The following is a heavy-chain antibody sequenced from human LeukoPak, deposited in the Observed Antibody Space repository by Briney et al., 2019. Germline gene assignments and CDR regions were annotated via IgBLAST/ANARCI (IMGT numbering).Heavy chain of an antibody. CDR2: ISYDGSKK. Sequence: GGSLRLSCAASGFTFSSYGMHWVRQAPGKGLEWAAFISYDGSKKYYADSVKGRFTISRDNSKNTLYLQMNSLRGEDTAVYHCANGRGFYYWGQGTLVTVSS. V-gene: IGHV3-30*18. CDR1: GFTFSSYG. J-gene: IGHJ4*02. CDR3: ANGRGFYY.